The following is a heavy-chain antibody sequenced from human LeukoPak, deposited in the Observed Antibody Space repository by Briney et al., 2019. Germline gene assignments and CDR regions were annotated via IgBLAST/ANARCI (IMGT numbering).Heavy chain of an antibody. V-gene: IGHV4-59*01. CDR1: GGSISGYY. Sequence: PSETLSLTCAVYGGSISGYYWSWIRQPPGKGLEWIGYIYYSGSTNYNPSLKSRVTISVDTSKNQFSLKLSSVTAADTAVYYCARQVGATTFDYWGQGTLVTVSS. J-gene: IGHJ4*02. CDR2: IYYSGST. D-gene: IGHD1-26*01. CDR3: ARQVGATTFDY.